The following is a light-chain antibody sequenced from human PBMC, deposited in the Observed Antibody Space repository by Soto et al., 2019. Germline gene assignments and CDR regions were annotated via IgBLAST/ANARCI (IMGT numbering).Light chain of an antibody. V-gene: IGLV1-44*01. Sequence: QAVVTQPPSASGTPGQRVTISCSGNSSNIGRNTVNWYQQLPGAAPKLLIWISDQRPSGVPDRFSGSKSGTSASLAISGLQSEDEAAYYCATWDDSLNVPVFGEGTKLTVL. CDR3: ATWDDSLNVPV. J-gene: IGLJ3*02. CDR2: ISD. CDR1: SSNIGRNT.